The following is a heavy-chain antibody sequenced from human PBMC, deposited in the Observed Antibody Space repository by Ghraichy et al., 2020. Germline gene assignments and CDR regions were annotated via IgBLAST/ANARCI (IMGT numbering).Heavy chain of an antibody. CDR2: INHSGST. D-gene: IGHD5-12*01. Sequence: SETLSLTCAVYGGSFSGYYWSWIRQPPGKGLEWIGEINHSGSTNYNPSLKSRVTISVDTSKNQFSLKLSSVTAADTAVYYCARLDSYSGYAYWGQGTLVTVYS. CDR1: GGSFSGYY. CDR3: ARLDSYSGYAY. J-gene: IGHJ4*02. V-gene: IGHV4-34*01.